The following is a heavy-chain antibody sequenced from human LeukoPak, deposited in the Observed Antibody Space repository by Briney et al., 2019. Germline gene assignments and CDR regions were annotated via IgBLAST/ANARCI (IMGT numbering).Heavy chain of an antibody. CDR3: AGGGYQLLRPLFY. V-gene: IGHV4-59*01. J-gene: IGHJ4*02. D-gene: IGHD2-2*01. Sequence: PSETLSLTCTVSGGSISSYYWSWIRQPPGRGLEWIGYIYYSGSTNYNPSLKSRVTISVDTSKNQFSLKLSSVTAADTAVYYCAGGGYQLLRPLFYWGQGTLVTVSS. CDR1: GGSISSYY. CDR2: IYYSGST.